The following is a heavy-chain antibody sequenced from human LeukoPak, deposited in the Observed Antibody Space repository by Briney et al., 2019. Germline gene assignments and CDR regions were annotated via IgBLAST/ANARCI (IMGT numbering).Heavy chain of an antibody. D-gene: IGHD3-10*01. CDR1: GGSISSGGYY. CDR3: ARRPSMVREFDY. Sequence: PSETLSLTCTVSGGSISSGGYYWSWIRQHPGKGLEWIGYIYYSGSTYYNPSLKSRVTISVDTSKNQFSLKLSSVTAADTAVYYCARRPSMVREFDYWGQGTLVTVSS. V-gene: IGHV4-31*03. CDR2: IYYSGST. J-gene: IGHJ4*02.